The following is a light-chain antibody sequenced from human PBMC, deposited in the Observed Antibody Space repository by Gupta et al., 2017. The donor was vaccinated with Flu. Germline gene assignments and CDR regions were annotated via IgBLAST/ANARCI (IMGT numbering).Light chain of an antibody. CDR2: ALS. V-gene: IGKV3-20*01. J-gene: IGKJ1*01. CDR1: QSVSRY. Sequence: PGTLPLSPGERASLSSRASQSVSRYMDWYQQRPGQAPRLLIYALSSRAAGIPDRFSGSGSGTDFTLTISRLEPEDFAVYYCLQDASSPRTF. CDR3: LQDASSPRT.